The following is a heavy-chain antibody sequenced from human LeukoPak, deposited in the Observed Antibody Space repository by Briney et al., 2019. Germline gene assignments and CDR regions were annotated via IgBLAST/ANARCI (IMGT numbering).Heavy chain of an antibody. D-gene: IGHD6-6*01. CDR1: GFTFSDYY. V-gene: IGHV3-7*01. J-gene: IGHJ4*02. CDR3: SNGIYSSSY. Sequence: GGSLRLSCAASGFTFSDYYMSWIRQAPGKGLEWVAHTNVDGSQQYYLDSVEGRFTISRDNAKTSLYLQMNNLRAEDTAVYYCSNGIYSSSYWGQGTPVTVSS. CDR2: TNVDGSQQ.